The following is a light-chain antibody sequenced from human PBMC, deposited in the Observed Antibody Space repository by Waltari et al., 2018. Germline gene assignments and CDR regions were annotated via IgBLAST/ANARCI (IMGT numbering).Light chain of an antibody. CDR1: QSVSSN. J-gene: IGKJ4*01. Sequence: EIVMTQSPATLSVSPGERATLSCRASQSVSSNLAWYQQKPGQAPRLLIDGASTRATGIPARFSCSGSGTEFTLTINSLQSEDFAVYYCQQYNNWPPLTFGGGTKVEIK. CDR3: QQYNNWPPLT. CDR2: GAS. V-gene: IGKV3-15*01.